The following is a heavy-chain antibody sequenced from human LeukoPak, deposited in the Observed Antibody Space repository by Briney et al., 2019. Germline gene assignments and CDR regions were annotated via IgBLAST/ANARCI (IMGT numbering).Heavy chain of an antibody. Sequence: GGSLRLSCEVSGFTITNHWMYWVRQAPGRGLVWVSRIKSDERSAAYADSVKGRFTISRDNAKNTLYLQMNSLRAEDTAVYYCATGFKGSSLQDYSGQGTLVTVSS. V-gene: IGHV3-74*03. J-gene: IGHJ4*02. CDR2: IKSDERSA. D-gene: IGHD1-26*01. CDR1: GFTITNHW. CDR3: ATGFKGSSLQDY.